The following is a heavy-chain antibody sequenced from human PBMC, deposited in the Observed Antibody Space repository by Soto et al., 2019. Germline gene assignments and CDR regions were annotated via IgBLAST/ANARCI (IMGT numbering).Heavy chain of an antibody. CDR1: GGSISSSNR. D-gene: IGHD3-10*01. V-gene: IGHV4-4*02. J-gene: IGHJ6*02. CDR2: IYHSGST. CDR3: ARGIADTMVRGATDYYYGMDV. Sequence: PSETLSLTCAVSGGSISSSNRWSWVRQPPGKGLEWIGEIYHSGSTNYNPSLKSRVTISVDKSKNQFSLKLSSVTAADTAVYYCARGIADTMVRGATDYYYGMDVWGQGTTVTVSS.